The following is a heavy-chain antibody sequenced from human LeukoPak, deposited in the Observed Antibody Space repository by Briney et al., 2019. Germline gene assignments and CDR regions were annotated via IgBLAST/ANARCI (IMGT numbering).Heavy chain of an antibody. CDR1: GGSINSDSYY. CDR2: IYTTGSP. V-gene: IGHV4-61*02. CDR3: ARDRGITTARGVPSWFDP. J-gene: IGHJ5*02. D-gene: IGHD3-10*01. Sequence: SETLSLTCTVSGGSINSDSYYWTWIRQPAGKGLEWIGRIYTTGSPSYNPSLKSRVTMSIDTSKNQFSLKLSSVSAADTAVYYCARDRGITTARGVPSWFDPWGQGTLVTVSS.